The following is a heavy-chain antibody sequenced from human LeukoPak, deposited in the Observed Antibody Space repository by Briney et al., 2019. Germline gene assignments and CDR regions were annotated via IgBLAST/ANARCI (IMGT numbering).Heavy chain of an antibody. J-gene: IGHJ6*03. CDR2: IYPGDSDT. CDR1: GYSFTNYW. D-gene: IGHD4-17*01. Sequence: GESLKISCKVSGYSFTNYWIGWVRQMPAKGLEWMGIIYPGDSDTRYSPSFQGQVTISADKSISTAYLQWSSLKASDTAIYYCARHHMTPVTTAPFYYIDVWGTGATVTVSS. V-gene: IGHV5-51*01. CDR3: ARHHMTPVTTAPFYYIDV.